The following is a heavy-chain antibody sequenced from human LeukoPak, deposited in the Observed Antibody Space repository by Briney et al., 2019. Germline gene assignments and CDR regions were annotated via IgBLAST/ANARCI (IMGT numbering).Heavy chain of an antibody. CDR1: GYTLTSYA. Sequence: ASVKVSCKASGYTLTSYAMHWVRQAPGQRLEWMGWINAGNDNTKYSQKFQGRVIITRDTSASTAYMELSSLRSEDTAVYYCARDLGYCTGGTCYPNWFDPWGQGTLVTVSS. D-gene: IGHD2-15*01. V-gene: IGHV1-3*01. CDR2: INAGNDNT. J-gene: IGHJ5*02. CDR3: ARDLGYCTGGTCYPNWFDP.